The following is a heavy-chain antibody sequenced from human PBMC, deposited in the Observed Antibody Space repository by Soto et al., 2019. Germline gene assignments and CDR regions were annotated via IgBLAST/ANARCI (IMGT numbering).Heavy chain of an antibody. CDR3: VRGGGIVGETTWTFDP. CDR2: TYYRSKWYN. J-gene: IGHJ5*02. V-gene: IGHV6-1*01. Sequence: QVQLQQSGPGLVKPSQTLSLTCAISGDSVSSNSAAWNWIRQSPSRGLEWLGRTYYRSKWYNDYAVSVRSRITINPATSQTQFSLKLNSVTPDDTAVYYCVRGGGIVGETTWTFDPWGPGTLVTVSS. CDR1: GDSVSSNSAA. D-gene: IGHD1-26*01.